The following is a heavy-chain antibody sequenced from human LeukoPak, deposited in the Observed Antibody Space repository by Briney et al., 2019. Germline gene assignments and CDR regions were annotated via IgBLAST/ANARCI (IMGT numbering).Heavy chain of an antibody. CDR3: ARRIAARPRGYWFDP. V-gene: IGHV4-34*01. Sequence: PSETLSLTCAVYGRSSSGYYWSWIRQPPGKGLEWIGESNHSGSTNYNPSLKSRVTISVDTSKNQFSLKVSSVTAADTAVYYCARRIAARPRGYWFDPWGQGTLVTVSS. J-gene: IGHJ5*02. CDR1: GRSSSGYY. D-gene: IGHD6-6*01. CDR2: SNHSGST.